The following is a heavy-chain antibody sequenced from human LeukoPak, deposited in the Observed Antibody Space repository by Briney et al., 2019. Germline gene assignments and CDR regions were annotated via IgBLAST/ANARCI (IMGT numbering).Heavy chain of an antibody. Sequence: PSETLSLTCTVSGGSISSSSYYWGWIRQPPGKGLEWIGSIYYSGSTYYNPSLKSRVTISVDTSKNQFSLKLSSVTAADTAVYYCARSANYYGSGDYIWGQGTLVTVSS. D-gene: IGHD3-10*01. CDR1: GGSISSSSYY. CDR2: IYYSGST. CDR3: ARSANYYGSGDYI. V-gene: IGHV4-39*07. J-gene: IGHJ4*02.